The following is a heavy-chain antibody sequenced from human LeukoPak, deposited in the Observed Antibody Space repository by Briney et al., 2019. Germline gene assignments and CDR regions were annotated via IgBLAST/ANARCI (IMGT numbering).Heavy chain of an antibody. J-gene: IGHJ3*02. Sequence: SETLSLTCTVSGGSISSGDYYWSWIRQPPGKGLEWIGYIYYSGSTYYNPSLKSRVTISVDTSKNQFSLKLSSVTAADTAVYYCARDFLSFGAFDIWGQGTMVTVSS. CDR2: IYYSGST. D-gene: IGHD3-3*01. CDR3: ARDFLSFGAFDI. V-gene: IGHV4-30-4*08. CDR1: GGSISSGDYY.